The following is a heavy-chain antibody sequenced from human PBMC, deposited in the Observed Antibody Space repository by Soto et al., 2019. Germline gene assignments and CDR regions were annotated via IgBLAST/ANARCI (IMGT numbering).Heavy chain of an antibody. V-gene: IGHV4-30-2*01. J-gene: IGHJ4*02. CDR1: GGSISSGGYS. Sequence: QLQLQESGSGLVKPSQTLSLTCAVSGGSISSGGYSWSWIRQPPGKGLEWIGYIYHSGSTYYNPSLKSRITISIDRAKNQLSLKLSSGTAADTAVYYCARGMTTVTTLDYWGQGTLVTVSS. CDR3: ARGMTTVTTLDY. CDR2: IYHSGST. D-gene: IGHD4-4*01.